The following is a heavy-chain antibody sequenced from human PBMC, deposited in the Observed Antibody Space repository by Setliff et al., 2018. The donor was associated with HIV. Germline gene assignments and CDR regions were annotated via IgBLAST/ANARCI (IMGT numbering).Heavy chain of an antibody. J-gene: IGHJ5*02. CDR2: IYYSGFT. D-gene: IGHD6-19*01. CDR1: GGSISSISYY. Sequence: SETLSLTCTVSGGSISSISYYWGWIRQPPGKGLEWIGSIYYSGFTYHNPSLNSRFTLSIDTSNNQFSLRLTNVTAADTAVYYCARGTRAVVGTWFDPWGQGSLVTVSS. CDR3: ARGTRAVVGTWFDP. V-gene: IGHV4-39*07.